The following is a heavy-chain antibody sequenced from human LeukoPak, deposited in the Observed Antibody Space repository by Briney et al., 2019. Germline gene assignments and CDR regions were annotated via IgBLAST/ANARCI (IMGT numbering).Heavy chain of an antibody. Sequence: GGSLRLSCAASGFTVSSNYMSWVRQAPGKGLEWVSSISSSSSYIYYADSVKGRFTISRDNAKNSLYLQMNSLRAEDTAVYYCARDEVLWFGEPSYYYYYMDVWGKGTTVTISS. CDR3: ARDEVLWFGEPSYYYYYMDV. D-gene: IGHD3-10*01. V-gene: IGHV3-21*01. CDR2: ISSSSSYI. CDR1: GFTVSSNY. J-gene: IGHJ6*03.